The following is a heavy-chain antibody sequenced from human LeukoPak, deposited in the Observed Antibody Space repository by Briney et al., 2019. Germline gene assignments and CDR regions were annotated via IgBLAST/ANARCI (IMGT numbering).Heavy chain of an antibody. CDR3: ARRVQYYFDY. V-gene: IGHV3-33*01. J-gene: IGHJ4*02. Sequence: GGSLRLSCAASGFTFRNYGMNWVRQAPGKGLEWVAVIWYDGSDKHYADSVQGRFTISRDNSKNSLYLQMNSLRAEDTALYYCARRVQYYFDYWGQGTLVTVSS. CDR1: GFTFRNYG. CDR2: IWYDGSDK.